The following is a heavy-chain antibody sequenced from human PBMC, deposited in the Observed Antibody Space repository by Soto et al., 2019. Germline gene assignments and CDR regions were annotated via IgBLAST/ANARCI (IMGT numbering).Heavy chain of an antibody. Sequence: QGQLVQSVGEVKKPGASLKVSCKASGYNFILHGISWVRQAPGQGLEWMGWISAYNGNTNYAQNFQHRVTITTDPSTRTVNRELWSLRSDDTAVYYCARVWYDGNSGAFDFWGQGTKVSVSS. V-gene: IGHV1-18*01. CDR2: ISAYNGNT. CDR3: ARVWYDGNSGAFDF. J-gene: IGHJ3*01. D-gene: IGHD3-10*01. CDR1: GYNFILHG.